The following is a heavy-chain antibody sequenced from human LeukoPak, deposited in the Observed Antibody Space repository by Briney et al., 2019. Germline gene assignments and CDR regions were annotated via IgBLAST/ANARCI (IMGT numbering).Heavy chain of an antibody. CDR1: GFTFSSYS. J-gene: IGHJ3*02. D-gene: IGHD1-26*01. V-gene: IGHV4-34*01. CDR3: ARLYSPEWEAFDI. Sequence: PGGSLRLSCAASGFTFSSYSMNWVRQAPGKGLEWIGEINHSGSTNYNPSLKSRVTISVDTSKNQFSLKLSSVTAADTAVYYCARLYSPEWEAFDIWGQGTMVTVSS. CDR2: INHSGST.